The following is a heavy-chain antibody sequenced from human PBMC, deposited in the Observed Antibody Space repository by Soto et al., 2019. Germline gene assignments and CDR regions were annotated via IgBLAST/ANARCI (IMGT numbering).Heavy chain of an antibody. CDR1: GYSITSGFY. D-gene: IGHD3-10*01. V-gene: IGHV4-38-2*01. CDR2: ISYSAKT. Sequence: SETLSLTCVVSGYSITSGFYWGWVRQSPGKGLEWIGSISYSAKTFYNPSLASRLSIAVDTSMNQFSLRLISVTAADTAMYFCVRISYKLPSSVLWLDPWGQGTPVTVSS. CDR3: VRISYKLPSSVLWLDP. J-gene: IGHJ5*02.